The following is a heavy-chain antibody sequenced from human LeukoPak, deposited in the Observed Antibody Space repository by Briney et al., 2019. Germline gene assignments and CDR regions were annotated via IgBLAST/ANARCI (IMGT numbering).Heavy chain of an antibody. D-gene: IGHD6-13*01. V-gene: IGHV3-33*01. CDR3: ARERGGPGMEAAGAFDI. CDR1: GFTFSSYG. Sequence: GRSLRLSCAASGFTFSSYGMHWVRQAPGKGLEWVAIIWYDGTGQYYADSVKGRFTISRDNSKNTLYLQMNSLRAEDTAVYYCARERGGPGMEAAGAFDIWGQGTMVTVYS. CDR2: IWYDGTGQ. J-gene: IGHJ3*02.